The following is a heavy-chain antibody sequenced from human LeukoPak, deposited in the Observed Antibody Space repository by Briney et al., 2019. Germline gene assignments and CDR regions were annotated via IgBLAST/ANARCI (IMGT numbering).Heavy chain of an antibody. J-gene: IGHJ4*02. D-gene: IGHD3-22*01. CDR3: AKGGSGYYFDY. CDR1: GLTFDDYA. CDR2: ISWNSGSI. Sequence: GGSLRLSCAASGLTFDDYAMHWVRQAPGKGLEWVSGISWNSGSIGYADSVKGRFTISRDNAKNSLYLQMNSLRAEDMALYYCAKGGSGYYFDYWGQGTLVTVSS. V-gene: IGHV3-9*03.